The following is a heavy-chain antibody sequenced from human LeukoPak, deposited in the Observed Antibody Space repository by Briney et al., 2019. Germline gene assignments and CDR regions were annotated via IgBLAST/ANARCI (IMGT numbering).Heavy chain of an antibody. CDR3: AKADSSGYYYPNWFDP. CDR1: GFTVSSNY. D-gene: IGHD3-22*01. V-gene: IGHV3-66*01. Sequence: PGGSLRLSCAASGFTVSSNYMSWVRQAPGKGLEWVSVIYSGGSTYYADSVKGRFTISRDNSKNTLYLQMNSLRAEDTAVYYCAKADSSGYYYPNWFDPWGQGTLVTVSS. CDR2: IYSGGST. J-gene: IGHJ5*02.